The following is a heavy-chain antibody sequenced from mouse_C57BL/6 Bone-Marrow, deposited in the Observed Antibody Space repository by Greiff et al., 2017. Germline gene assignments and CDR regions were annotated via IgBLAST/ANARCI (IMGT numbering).Heavy chain of an antibody. V-gene: IGHV1-61*01. CDR3: ARDGYYVPFAY. D-gene: IGHD2-3*01. Sequence: QVQLQQPGAELVRPGSSVKLSCKASGYTFTSYWMDWVKQRPGQGLEWIGNIYPSDSETHYNQKFKDKATLTVDKSSSTAYMQLSSLTSEDSAVYYCARDGYYVPFAYWGQGTLVTVSA. J-gene: IGHJ3*01. CDR1: GYTFTSYW. CDR2: IYPSDSET.